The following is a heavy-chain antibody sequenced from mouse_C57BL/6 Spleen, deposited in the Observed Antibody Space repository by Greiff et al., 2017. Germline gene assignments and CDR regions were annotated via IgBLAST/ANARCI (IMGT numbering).Heavy chain of an antibody. V-gene: IGHV1-72*01. CDR3: ARYGYDDGAWFAY. J-gene: IGHJ3*01. CDR1: GYTFTSYW. D-gene: IGHD2-2*01. Sequence: QVQLKQPGAELVKPGASVKLSCKASGYTFTSYWMHWVKQRPGRGLEWIGRIDPNSGGTKYHEKFKSKATLTVDKPSSTAYMQRSSLTSEDSAVYYCARYGYDDGAWFAYWGQGTLVTVSA. CDR2: IDPNSGGT.